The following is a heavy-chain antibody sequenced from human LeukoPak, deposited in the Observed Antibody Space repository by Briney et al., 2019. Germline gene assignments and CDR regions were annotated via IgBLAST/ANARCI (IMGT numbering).Heavy chain of an antibody. D-gene: IGHD3-22*01. V-gene: IGHV3-23*01. Sequence: GGSLRLSCAASGFTFSSYAMSWVRQAPGKGLEWVSAISGSGGSTYYADSVKGRFTISRDNSKNTLYLQMNSLRAEDTAVYYCAKVVESGHYHINRNAFDIWGQGTMVTVSS. CDR1: GFTFSSYA. CDR2: ISGSGGST. J-gene: IGHJ3*02. CDR3: AKVVESGHYHINRNAFDI.